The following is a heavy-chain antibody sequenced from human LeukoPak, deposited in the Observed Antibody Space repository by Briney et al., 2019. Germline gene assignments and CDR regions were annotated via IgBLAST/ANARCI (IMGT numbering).Heavy chain of an antibody. D-gene: IGHD3-3*01. CDR2: ISWNSGSI. Sequence: GGSLRLSCAASGFTFSSYGMHWVRQAPGKGLEWVSGISWNSGSIGYADSVKGRFTISRDNAKNSLYLQMNSLRAEDTALYYCAKDPNYDFWSGYYNGGFDYWGQGTLVTVSS. J-gene: IGHJ4*02. CDR3: AKDPNYDFWSGYYNGGFDY. CDR1: GFTFSSYG. V-gene: IGHV3-9*01.